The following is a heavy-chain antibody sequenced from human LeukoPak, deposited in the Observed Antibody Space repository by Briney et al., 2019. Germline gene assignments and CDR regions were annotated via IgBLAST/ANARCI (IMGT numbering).Heavy chain of an antibody. CDR2: ISGSGDSK. CDR3: ARRAYSDYFFDS. J-gene: IGHJ4*02. CDR1: GFTFSDYY. V-gene: IGHV3-11*01. D-gene: IGHD4-11*01. Sequence: GGSLRLSCAAFGFTFSDYYMSWIRQAPGKGLEWLSYISGSGDSKFYAGSVKGRFTISRDNAKNSLYLQINSLRAEDTAIYYCARRAYSDYFFDSWGQGTLVTVSS.